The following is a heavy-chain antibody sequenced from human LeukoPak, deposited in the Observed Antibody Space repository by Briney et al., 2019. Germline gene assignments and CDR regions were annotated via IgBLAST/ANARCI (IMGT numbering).Heavy chain of an antibody. D-gene: IGHD3-10*01. CDR3: AKDYYGIRQKGRTHAFDI. Sequence: GGSLRLSCAASGFTFITYGMHWVRQAPGKGLEWVAFIRYDGTNKYYADSVKGRFTISRDNSKNTLYLQMNSLRAEDTAVYYCAKDYYGIRQKGRTHAFDIWGQGTMVTVSS. CDR1: GFTFITYG. CDR2: IRYDGTNK. V-gene: IGHV3-30*02. J-gene: IGHJ3*02.